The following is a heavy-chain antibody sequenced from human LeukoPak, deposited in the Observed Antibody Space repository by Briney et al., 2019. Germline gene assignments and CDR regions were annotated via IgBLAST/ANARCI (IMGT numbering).Heavy chain of an antibody. J-gene: IGHJ4*02. D-gene: IGHD4/OR15-4a*01. Sequence: SVKVSCKASGGSFSSYAISWVRLAPGQGLERMGGIIPISGTANYAQKFQGRVTITADESTSTAYMDLNSLRSEDTAVYYCARDLSDYGTYYFDYWGQGTLVTVSS. CDR3: ARDLSDYGTYYFDY. V-gene: IGHV1-69*13. CDR1: GGSFSSYA. CDR2: IIPISGTA.